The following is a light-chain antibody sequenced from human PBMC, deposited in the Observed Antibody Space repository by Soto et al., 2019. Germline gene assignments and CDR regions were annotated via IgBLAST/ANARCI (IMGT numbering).Light chain of an antibody. V-gene: IGKV1-5*03. Sequence: DVQMTQSPSTLSASVGDRVTITCRASQSISAWLAWYQQKPGKAPNLLIYKASTLESGVPSRFSGGGSGTEFTLTISSLQPDDFATYYCQQYNSYSSITFGQGTRLEIK. J-gene: IGKJ5*01. CDR1: QSISAW. CDR2: KAS. CDR3: QQYNSYSSIT.